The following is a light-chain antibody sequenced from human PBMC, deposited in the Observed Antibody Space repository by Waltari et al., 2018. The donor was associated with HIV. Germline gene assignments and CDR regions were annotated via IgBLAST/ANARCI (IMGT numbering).Light chain of an antibody. Sequence: FTPSPITLFCSPGERAPLSCRASQGISSYFSWYQQKPGQAPRLLIYDSAKRATGIPARFSGSGSGTDFTLTISSLEPEDFAVYYCQQRSSWPLITFGPGTKVDVK. J-gene: IGKJ3*01. CDR2: DSA. CDR1: QGISSY. CDR3: QQRSSWPLIT. V-gene: IGKV3-11*01.